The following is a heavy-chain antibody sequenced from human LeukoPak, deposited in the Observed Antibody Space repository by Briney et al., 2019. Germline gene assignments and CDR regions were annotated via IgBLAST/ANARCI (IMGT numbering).Heavy chain of an antibody. V-gene: IGHV1-69*04. J-gene: IGHJ5*02. CDR1: GGTFSSYA. Sequence: ASVKVSCKASGGTFSSYAISWVRQAPGQGLEWMGRIIPILGIANYAQKFQGRATITADKSTSTAYMELSSLRSEDTAVYYCARSDSVAVAGPAGWFDPWGQGTLVTVSS. CDR2: IIPILGIA. CDR3: ARSDSVAVAGPAGWFDP. D-gene: IGHD6-19*01.